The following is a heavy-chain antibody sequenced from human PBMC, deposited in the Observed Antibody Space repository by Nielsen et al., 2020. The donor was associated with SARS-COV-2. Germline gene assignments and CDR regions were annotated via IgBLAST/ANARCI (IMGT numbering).Heavy chain of an antibody. CDR2: ISAYNGNT. V-gene: IGHV1-18*01. Sequence: ASVKVSCKASGYTFTSYGISWVRQAPGQGLEWMGWISAYNGNTNYAQKLQGRVTMTTDTSTSTAYMELRSLRSDDTAVYYCARDSGYDFWSGYYDDYWGQGTLVTVSS. CDR1: GYTFTSYG. CDR3: ARDSGYDFWSGYYDDY. J-gene: IGHJ4*02. D-gene: IGHD3-3*01.